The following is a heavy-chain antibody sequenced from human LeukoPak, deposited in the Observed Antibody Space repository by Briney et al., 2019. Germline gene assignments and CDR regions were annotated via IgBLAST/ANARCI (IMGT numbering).Heavy chain of an antibody. D-gene: IGHD1-26*01. CDR3: VRGPTWFDP. J-gene: IGHJ5*02. Sequence: SETLSLTCTVSGGSISSYYWSWIRQPAAKGLEWIGRIYTSGGTTYNPSLKSRVTMSVDTSKNQFSLKLSSVTAADTAVYYCVRGPTWFDPWGQGTLVTASS. V-gene: IGHV4-4*07. CDR2: IYTSGGT. CDR1: GGSISSYY.